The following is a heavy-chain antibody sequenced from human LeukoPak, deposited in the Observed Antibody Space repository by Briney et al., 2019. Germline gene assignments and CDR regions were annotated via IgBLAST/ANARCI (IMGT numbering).Heavy chain of an antibody. CDR1: GYTFTSYY. J-gene: IGHJ4*02. CDR2: INPSGGST. V-gene: IGHV1-46*01. CDR3: ARGHTTVVTPDYFDY. D-gene: IGHD4-23*01. Sequence: ASVKVSCKASGYTFTSYYMRWVRQAPGQGLEWMGIINPSGGSTSYAQKFQGRVTMTRDTSTSTVYMELSSLRSEDTAVYYCARGHTTVVTPDYFDYWGQGTLVTVSS.